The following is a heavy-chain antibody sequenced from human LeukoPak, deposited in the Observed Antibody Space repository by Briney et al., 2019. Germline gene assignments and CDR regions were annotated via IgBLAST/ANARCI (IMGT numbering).Heavy chain of an antibody. CDR2: IFSDGRSK. CDR3: AKDWRTGWCNWFDP. V-gene: IGHV3-30*18. Sequence: PGGSLRLSCAASGFTFSSYGMHWVRQAPGRGLEWVAMIFSDGRSKYYADSVKGRFTISRDDSKNTLYLEMNSLRGEDTAVYYCAKDWRTGWCNWFDPWGQGTLVTVSS. J-gene: IGHJ5*02. CDR1: GFTFSSYG. D-gene: IGHD6-19*01.